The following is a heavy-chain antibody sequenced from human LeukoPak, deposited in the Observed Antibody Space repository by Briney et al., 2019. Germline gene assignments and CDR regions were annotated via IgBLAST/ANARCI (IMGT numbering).Heavy chain of an antibody. CDR1: GVTFCVDW. J-gene: IGHJ4*02. CDR2: IYEDGSGK. D-gene: IGHD4-17*01. Sequence: PGGSLRLSCAASGVTFCVDWMTWVRQAPGEGLEWVASIYEDGSGKHYVDSVKGRFTISRDNAQKSVYLEMNSLRAEDTAVYYCARAVTSTEGYWGQGTLVTVSS. CDR3: ARAVTSTEGY. V-gene: IGHV3-7*03.